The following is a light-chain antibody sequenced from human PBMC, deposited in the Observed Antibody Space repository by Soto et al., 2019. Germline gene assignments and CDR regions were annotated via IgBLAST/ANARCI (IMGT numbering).Light chain of an antibody. Sequence: QSVLTQPPSVSEAPRQRVTISCSGGSSNIGNNAVNWYQQVPRKAPKLLIYYDDLVASGVSDRFSGSKSDTSASPAISGLQSEDEAVYYCAAWDDSLNGWVFGGGTKLTVL. J-gene: IGLJ3*02. CDR3: AAWDDSLNGWV. CDR1: SSNIGNNA. CDR2: YDD. V-gene: IGLV1-36*01.